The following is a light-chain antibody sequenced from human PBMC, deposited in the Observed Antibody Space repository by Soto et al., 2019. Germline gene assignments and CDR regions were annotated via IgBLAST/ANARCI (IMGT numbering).Light chain of an antibody. V-gene: IGKV1-5*01. Sequence: DIQMTQSPSTLSASVGDRVTITCRASQSISSWLAWYQQKPGKAPKLLIYDASSLESGVPSRFSGSGSGTEFTRTISSLQPDDFATYDCQQYNSYRYTFGQGTKLEIK. J-gene: IGKJ2*01. CDR3: QQYNSYRYT. CDR2: DAS. CDR1: QSISSW.